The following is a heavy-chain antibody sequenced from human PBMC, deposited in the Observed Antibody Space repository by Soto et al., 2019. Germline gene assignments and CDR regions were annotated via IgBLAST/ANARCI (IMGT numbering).Heavy chain of an antibody. D-gene: IGHD3-10*01. V-gene: IGHV4-39*01. CDR3: ARHLGTSAWFGDYYYYYGMDV. Sequence: SETLSLTCTVSGGSISSSSYYWGWIRQPPGKGLEWIGSIYYSGSTYYNPSLKSRVTISVDTSKNQFSLKLSSVTAADTAVYYCARHLGTSAWFGDYYYYYGMDVWGQGTTVTVS. J-gene: IGHJ6*02. CDR1: GGSISSSSYY. CDR2: IYYSGST.